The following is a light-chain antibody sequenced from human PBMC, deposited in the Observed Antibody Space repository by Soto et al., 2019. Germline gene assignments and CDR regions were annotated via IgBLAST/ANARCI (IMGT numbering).Light chain of an antibody. CDR3: QQYGSSPPWT. CDR1: QSVSSSY. CDR2: GAS. V-gene: IGKV3-20*01. J-gene: IGKJ1*01. Sequence: EIVLTQSPSTLSLSPGERATLPCTASQSVSSSYLAWYQQKPGQAPRLLIYGASSRATGIPDRFSGSGSGTDFTLTISRLEPEDFAVYYCQQYGSSPPWTFGQGTKVDIK.